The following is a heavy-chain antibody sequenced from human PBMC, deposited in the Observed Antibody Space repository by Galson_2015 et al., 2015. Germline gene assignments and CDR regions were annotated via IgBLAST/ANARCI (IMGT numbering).Heavy chain of an antibody. CDR2: ISYDGSNK. D-gene: IGHD4-17*01. V-gene: IGHV3-30*07. Sequence: SLRLSCAASGFTFSSYAMHWVRQAPGKGLEWVAVISYDGSNKYYADSVKGRFTISRDNSKNTIYLQMNSLRAEDTAVYYCAILMTTVTQIDYWGQGTLVTVSS. J-gene: IGHJ4*02. CDR3: AILMTTVTQIDY. CDR1: GFTFSSYA.